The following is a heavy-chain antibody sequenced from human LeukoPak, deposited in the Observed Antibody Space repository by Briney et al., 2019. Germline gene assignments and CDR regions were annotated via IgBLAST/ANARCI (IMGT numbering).Heavy chain of an antibody. CDR2: MNPNSGGT. D-gene: IGHD5-12*01. J-gene: IGHJ4*02. CDR3: TRGGGYSGYYPSDY. V-gene: IGHV1-2*02. CDR1: GYTFTGYY. Sequence: ASVKVSCKASGYTFTGYYIHWVRQAPGQGLEWMGWMNPNSGGTKYAQKFQATVTMTRDTSISTAYLEMSRLRYDDTAVYYCTRGGGYSGYYPSDYWGQGTLVTVSS.